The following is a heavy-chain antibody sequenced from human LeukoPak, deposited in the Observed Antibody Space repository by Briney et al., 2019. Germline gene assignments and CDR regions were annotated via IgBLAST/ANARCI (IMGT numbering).Heavy chain of an antibody. V-gene: IGHV1-18*01. CDR3: AKTTVTSEEYFYYYMDV. CDR2: IITYNDNT. D-gene: IGHD4-17*01. CDR1: GFTFTSYA. J-gene: IGHJ6*03. Sequence: RASVKVSCKASGFTFTSYAITWVRQAPGQGLEWMGRIITYNDNTHYAQKLQGRVTLTTDTSTNTAYMELRGLRSDDTAVYYCAKTTVTSEEYFYYYMDVWGKGTTVTVSS.